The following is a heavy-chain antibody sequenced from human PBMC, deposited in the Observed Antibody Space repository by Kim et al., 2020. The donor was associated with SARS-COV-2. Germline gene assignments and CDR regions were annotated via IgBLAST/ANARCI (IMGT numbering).Heavy chain of an antibody. CDR2: IYYSGST. J-gene: IGHJ4*02. V-gene: IGHV4-61*01. CDR1: GGSVSSGSYY. CDR3: ARAGLELRD. D-gene: IGHD1-7*01. Sequence: SETLSLTCTVSGGSVSSGSYYWSWIRQPPGKGLEWIGYIYYSGSTNYNPSLKSRVTISVDTSKNQFSLKLSSVTAADTAVYYCARAGLELRDWGQGTLVT.